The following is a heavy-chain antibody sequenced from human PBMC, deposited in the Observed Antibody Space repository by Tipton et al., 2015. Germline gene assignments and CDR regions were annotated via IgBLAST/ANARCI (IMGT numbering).Heavy chain of an antibody. V-gene: IGHV1-8*01. Sequence: QVQLVQSGAEVKKPGASVTVSCKASGYTFSSYDVNWVRQATGQGLEWMGWMNPKSGNTGYAQKFQGRVIMTRDSSISTAYMELSSLRSEDTAVYYCVRSPREEGFDYWGQGALVTVSS. J-gene: IGHJ4*02. CDR2: MNPKSGNT. CDR3: VRSPREEGFDY. CDR1: GYTFSSYD.